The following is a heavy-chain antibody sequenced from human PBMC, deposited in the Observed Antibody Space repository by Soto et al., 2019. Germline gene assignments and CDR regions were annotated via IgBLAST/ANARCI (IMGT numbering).Heavy chain of an antibody. Sequence: QVQLVQSGAEVKKPGASVKVSCKASGYTFTSNSIGWVRQAPGQGLEWMGWINVYNGNTKYAQQLQGRVTLTTDTSTSTAYMDLRSLRSDDTAVYYCAISGRRSCSGAPCYPYFDYWGQGTLVTVSS. D-gene: IGHD2-15*01. CDR2: INVYNGNT. CDR3: AISGRRSCSGAPCYPYFDY. V-gene: IGHV1-18*04. J-gene: IGHJ4*02. CDR1: GYTFTSNS.